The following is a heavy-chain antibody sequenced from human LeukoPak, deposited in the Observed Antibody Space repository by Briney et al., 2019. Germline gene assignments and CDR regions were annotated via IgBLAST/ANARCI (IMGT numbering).Heavy chain of an antibody. J-gene: IGHJ4*02. V-gene: IGHV3-30*03. Sequence: GGSLRLSCAASGFTFSSYGMHWVRQAPGKGLEWVAVISYDGSNKYYADSVKGRFTISRDNAKNSLYLQMNSLRAEDTAVYYCARGGWYIEYWGQGTLVTVSP. CDR2: ISYDGSNK. CDR1: GFTFSSYG. CDR3: ARGGWYIEY. D-gene: IGHD6-19*01.